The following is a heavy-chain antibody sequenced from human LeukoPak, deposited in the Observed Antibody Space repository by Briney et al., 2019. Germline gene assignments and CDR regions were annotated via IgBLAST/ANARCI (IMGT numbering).Heavy chain of an antibody. CDR1: GFTFNNAW. Sequence: GGSLRLSCVASGFTFNNAWISWVRQAPGKGLEWVGRIKSKTDGRTTDYAAPVKGRFTISRDDSKNTLYLQMNSLKTEDTAVYYCTTYTVTTIGDYWGQGTLVSVSS. V-gene: IGHV3-15*01. CDR3: TTYTVTTIGDY. J-gene: IGHJ4*02. D-gene: IGHD4-17*01. CDR2: IKSKTDGRTT.